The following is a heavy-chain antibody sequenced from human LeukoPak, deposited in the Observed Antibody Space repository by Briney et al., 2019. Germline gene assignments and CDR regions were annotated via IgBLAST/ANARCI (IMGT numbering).Heavy chain of an antibody. J-gene: IGHJ4*02. CDR2: IYPGDSDT. CDR3: ATSTVTLAFDY. CDR1: GYSFTSYW. V-gene: IGHV5-51*01. Sequence: GESLKISCKCSGYSFTSYWIAWVRQMPGKGLEWMGIIYPGDSDTRYSASFQGQVTISADKSISTAYLQWSTLKASDTAIYYCATSTVTLAFDYWGQGTLVTVSS. D-gene: IGHD5-18*01.